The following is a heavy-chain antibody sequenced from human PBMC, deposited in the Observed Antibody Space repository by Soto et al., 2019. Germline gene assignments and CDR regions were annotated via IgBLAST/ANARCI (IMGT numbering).Heavy chain of an antibody. V-gene: IGHV1-69*06. CDR2: ITPILRET. CDR1: VETSSTYL. D-gene: IGHD5-18*01. Sequence: SLLNRYWTGAVETSSTYLIGWVLQTTEQGLQWMGGITPILRETTYAQNFQGRVFITADISATTAYMQLSDLAPEDTAMYYCGRVPRYSFPTSDSLDQWGQRPRLTLSS. J-gene: IGHJ4*02. CDR3: GRVPRYSFPTSDSLDQ.